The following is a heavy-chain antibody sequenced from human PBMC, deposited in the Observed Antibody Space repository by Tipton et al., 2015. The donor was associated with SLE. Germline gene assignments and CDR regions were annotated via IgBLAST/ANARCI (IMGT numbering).Heavy chain of an antibody. CDR2: FYYSGGT. J-gene: IGHJ4*01. D-gene: IGHD3-9*01. CDR3: ARDFARGSGYVY. V-gene: IGHV4-59*11. Sequence: TLSLTCTVSGVSISSHYWTWIRQPPGKGLEWIGYFYYSGGTSYNPSLKSRVTIYLYTSKSQFSLKLRSVTAADTAVYYWARDFARGSGYVYWGHGILVTGSS. CDR1: GVSISSHY.